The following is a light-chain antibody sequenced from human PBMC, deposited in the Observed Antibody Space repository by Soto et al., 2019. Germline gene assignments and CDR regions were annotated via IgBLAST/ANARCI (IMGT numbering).Light chain of an antibody. CDR3: KQYNNWPRT. CDR1: HSVNSH. J-gene: IGKJ1*01. Sequence: MMMTQSPATLSVSPGERVTLSCRTSHSVNSHVAWYQQKPGQAPRLLLYGASTRATGIQVRFSGSGSGTEFTLTIRSLQSEDFAVYYCKQYNNWPRTFGQGTKVDIK. CDR2: GAS. V-gene: IGKV3-15*01.